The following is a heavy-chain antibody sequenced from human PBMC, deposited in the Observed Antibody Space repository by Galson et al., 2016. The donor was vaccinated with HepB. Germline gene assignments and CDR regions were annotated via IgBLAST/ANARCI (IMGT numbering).Heavy chain of an antibody. CDR1: GYNFTTYW. Sequence: QSGAEVKKPGESLRISCMASGYNFTTYWITWVRQMPGEGLEWMGRIDPRDSYTDYSPSFEGHVTMSTDKSLTTAYLQWSSLKASDTAIYFCARQPGYCATTSWRRYWFDTWGQGTLVAVSS. CDR2: IDPRDSYT. D-gene: IGHD2-15*01. CDR3: ARQPGYCATTSWRRYWFDT. J-gene: IGHJ5*02. V-gene: IGHV5-10-1*01.